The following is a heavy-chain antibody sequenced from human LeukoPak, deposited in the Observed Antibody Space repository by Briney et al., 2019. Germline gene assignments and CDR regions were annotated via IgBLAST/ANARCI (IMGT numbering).Heavy chain of an antibody. V-gene: IGHV1-46*01. CDR3: ARDSSTSSLADP. D-gene: IGHD2-2*01. CDR1: GGTFSSYA. CDR2: IHPSSGST. Sequence: ASVKVSCKASGGTFSSYAISWVRQAPGQGLEWMGIIHPSSGSTSYAQKFEARVTLNRDTSTSTVYMELISLRSEDTAVYYCARDSSTSSLADPWGQGTLVTVSS. J-gene: IGHJ5*02.